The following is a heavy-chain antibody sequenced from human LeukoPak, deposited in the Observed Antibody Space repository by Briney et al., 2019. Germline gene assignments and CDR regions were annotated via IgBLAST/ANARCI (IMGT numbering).Heavy chain of an antibody. CDR3: ARVQAMIVVASYYFDY. Sequence: ASVKVSFKASGYTFTGYYMHWVRQAPGQGLEWMGWINPNSGGTNYAQKFQGRVTMTRDTSISTAYMELSRLRSDDTAVYYCARVQAMIVVASYYFDYWGQGTLVTVSS. CDR1: GYTFTGYY. V-gene: IGHV1-2*02. D-gene: IGHD3-22*01. CDR2: INPNSGGT. J-gene: IGHJ4*02.